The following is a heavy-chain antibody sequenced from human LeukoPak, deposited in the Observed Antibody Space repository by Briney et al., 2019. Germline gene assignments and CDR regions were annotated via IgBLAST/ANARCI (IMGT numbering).Heavy chain of an antibody. CDR1: GFIFSSYS. CDR2: ISSSSSTI. V-gene: IGHV3-48*01. D-gene: IGHD2-2*01. CDR3: ARDRGGYCSSTSCYLSEVDV. Sequence: PGGSLRLSCAASGFIFSSYSMNWVRQAPGKGLEWVSYISSSSSTIYYADSVKGRFTISRDNAKNSLYLQMNSLRAEDTAVYYCARDRGGYCSSTSCYLSEVDVWGKGTTVTVSS. J-gene: IGHJ6*04.